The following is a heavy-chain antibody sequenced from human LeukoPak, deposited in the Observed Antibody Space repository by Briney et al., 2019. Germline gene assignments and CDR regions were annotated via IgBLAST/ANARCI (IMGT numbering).Heavy chain of an antibody. CDR3: ARRRDLYSGSYYPFDY. CDR2: IYPGDSDA. J-gene: IGHJ4*02. V-gene: IGHV5-51*01. CDR1: GYSFSSNW. Sequence: GESLKISCKASGYSFSSNWLGWVRQMPGKGLKWMGIIYPGDSDARYSPSFQGQVTISADKSISTAYLQWSSLKASDTAMYYCARRRDLYSGSYYPFDYWGQGTLVTVSS. D-gene: IGHD1-26*01.